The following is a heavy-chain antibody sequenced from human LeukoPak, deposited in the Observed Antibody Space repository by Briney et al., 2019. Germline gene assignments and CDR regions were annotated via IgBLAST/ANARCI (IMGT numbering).Heavy chain of an antibody. CDR3: ASDGPSHAN. Sequence: PGGSLRLSCAASGFIFSSSWMSWVRQVPGRGLEWVANIKHDGSERYHVDSVRGRFTISRDNAKNSLYLHMNSLRAEDTAVYYCASDGPSHANGGQGTLVTVSS. D-gene: IGHD2-2*01. J-gene: IGHJ4*02. CDR1: GFIFSSSW. V-gene: IGHV3-7*01. CDR2: IKHDGSER.